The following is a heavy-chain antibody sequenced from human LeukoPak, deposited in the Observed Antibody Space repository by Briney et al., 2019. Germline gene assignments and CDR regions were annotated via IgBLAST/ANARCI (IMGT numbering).Heavy chain of an antibody. J-gene: IGHJ4*02. D-gene: IGHD4-17*01. CDR1: GYTFTGYY. V-gene: IGHV1-2*02. CDR3: ARDPSTVTTRHLDY. Sequence: ASVKVSCKASGYTFTGYYMHWVRQAPGQGLEWMRWINPDSGDTNYAQKFQGRVTMTRDTSISTAYMELSSLRSDDTAVYYCARDPSTVTTRHLDYWGQGTLVTVSS. CDR2: INPDSGDT.